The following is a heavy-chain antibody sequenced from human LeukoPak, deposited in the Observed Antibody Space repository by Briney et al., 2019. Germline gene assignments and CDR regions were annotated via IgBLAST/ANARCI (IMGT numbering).Heavy chain of an antibody. CDR1: GGSISSSSYY. V-gene: IGHV4-39*01. CDR2: IYYSGST. D-gene: IGHD3-22*01. Sequence: SETLSLTCTVSGGSISSSSYYWGWIRQPPGKGLEWIGSIYYSGSTYYNPSLKSRVTISVDTSKNQFSLKLSSVTAADTAVYYCARHNTRRGYYDSSGYTRDDYWGQGTLVTVSS. CDR3: ARHNTRRGYYDSSGYTRDDY. J-gene: IGHJ4*02.